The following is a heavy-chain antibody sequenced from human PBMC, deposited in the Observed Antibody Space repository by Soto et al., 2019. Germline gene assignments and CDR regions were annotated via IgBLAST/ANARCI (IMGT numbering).Heavy chain of an antibody. J-gene: IGHJ4*02. V-gene: IGHV3-11*06. Sequence: PGGSLRLSCAASGFTFSDYYMRWIRQAPGKGLEWVSYISSDSGYTQYADSLQGRFTVSRDNAKNSMYLEMKGLRAEDTAVYFCARDPMGRGVPPDYWGPGTLVTVSS. CDR3: ARDPMGRGVPPDY. D-gene: IGHD3-10*01. CDR2: ISSDSGYT. CDR1: GFTFSDYY.